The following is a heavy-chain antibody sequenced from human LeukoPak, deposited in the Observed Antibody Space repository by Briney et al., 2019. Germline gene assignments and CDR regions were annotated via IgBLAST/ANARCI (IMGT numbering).Heavy chain of an antibody. CDR1: GYTFTSYY. CDR3: ARDGPDGIVGATTENNYFDY. Sequence: ASVKVSCKASGYTFTSYYMHWVRQAPGQGLEWMGIINPSGGSTSYAQKLQGRVTMTRDTSTSTVHMELSSLRSEDTAVYYCARDGPDGIVGATTENNYFDYWGQGTLVTVSS. D-gene: IGHD1-26*01. J-gene: IGHJ4*02. V-gene: IGHV1-46*01. CDR2: INPSGGST.